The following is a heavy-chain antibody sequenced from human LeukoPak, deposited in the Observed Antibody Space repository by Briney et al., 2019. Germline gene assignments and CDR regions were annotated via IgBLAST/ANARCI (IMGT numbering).Heavy chain of an antibody. V-gene: IGHV4-39*02. CDR3: ASDKGYSNNYFDY. CDR2: IYYSGST. J-gene: IGHJ4*02. D-gene: IGHD6-13*01. Sequence: PSETLSLTCTVSGGSISTTGYYWAWIRQPPGKGLQWIASIYYSGSTYYNSSLKNRVTISVDTSKNQFSLKLSSMTAADTAVYYCASDKGYSNNYFDYWGQGTLVTVSS. CDR1: GGSISTTGYY.